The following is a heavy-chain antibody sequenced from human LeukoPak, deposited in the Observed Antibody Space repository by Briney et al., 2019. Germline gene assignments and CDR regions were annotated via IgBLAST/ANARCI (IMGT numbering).Heavy chain of an antibody. CDR2: IYSGGST. Sequence: GGSLRVSCAASGFTVSSNDMSWVRQAPGKGLEWVSVIYSGGSTYYADSVKGRFTISRDNSKNTLYLQMNSLRAEDTAVYYCARTFPGGSGYLRYWGQGALVTVSS. D-gene: IGHD3-10*01. CDR3: ARTFPGGSGYLRY. CDR1: GFTVSSND. J-gene: IGHJ4*02. V-gene: IGHV3-53*01.